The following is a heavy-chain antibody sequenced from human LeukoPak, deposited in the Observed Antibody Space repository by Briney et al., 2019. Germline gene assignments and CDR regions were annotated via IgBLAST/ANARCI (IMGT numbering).Heavy chain of an antibody. J-gene: IGHJ3*02. CDR2: IYPGDSDT. D-gene: IGHD2-2*01. CDR1: GYSLTSYW. CDR3: ARRSGVVVVPAANLKRDAFDI. V-gene: IGHV5-51*01. Sequence: GESLKISCKGSGYSLTSYWIGWVRQMPGKGLEWMGIIYPGDSDTRYSPSFQGQVTISADKSISTAYLQWSSLKASDTAMYYCARRSGVVVVPAANLKRDAFDIWGQGTMVTVSS.